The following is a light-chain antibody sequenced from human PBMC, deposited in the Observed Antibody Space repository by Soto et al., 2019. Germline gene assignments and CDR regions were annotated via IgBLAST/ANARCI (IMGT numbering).Light chain of an antibody. CDR1: QSVSSNY. Sequence: EIVLSQSPGTLSLSPGERATLSCRASQSVSSNYLVWYQQKPGQAPRLLIYGASTRATGIPGRFSGSGSGTDFTLTINRLEPEDFAVYYCQQYGSSPCTFGQGTKLEIK. V-gene: IGKV3-20*01. J-gene: IGKJ2*02. CDR2: GAS. CDR3: QQYGSSPCT.